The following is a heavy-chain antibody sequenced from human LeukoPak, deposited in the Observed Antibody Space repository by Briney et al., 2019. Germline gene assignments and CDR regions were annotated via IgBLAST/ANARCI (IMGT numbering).Heavy chain of an antibody. J-gene: IGHJ4*02. CDR3: AKAQGGPNYFDY. CDR2: IWYDGSNE. V-gene: IGHV3-33*06. CDR1: GFTFSTYG. Sequence: PGGSLRLSCAGSGFTFSTYGIRWVRQAPGKGLEWVAVIWYDGSNEYYADSVKGRFTISRDNSKNTVYLQVNSLRAEDTAVYYCAKAQGGPNYFDYWGQGPLVTVSS.